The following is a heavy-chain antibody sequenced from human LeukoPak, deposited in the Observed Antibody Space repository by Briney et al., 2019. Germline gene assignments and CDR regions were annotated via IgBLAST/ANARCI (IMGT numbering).Heavy chain of an antibody. CDR2: IHHRGST. D-gene: IGHD1-26*01. CDR1: GYSISIGSD. Sequence: PSETLSLTCSLSGYSISIGSDWGWIRQPPGKGLEWIGRIHHRGSTYSNPSLKSRDTRSVDTSKNHFSLKLTSVTAADTAVYYCAREGLGSGDYGGIDYWGQGTLVTVSS. CDR3: AREGLGSGDYGGIDY. J-gene: IGHJ4*02. V-gene: IGHV4-38-2*02.